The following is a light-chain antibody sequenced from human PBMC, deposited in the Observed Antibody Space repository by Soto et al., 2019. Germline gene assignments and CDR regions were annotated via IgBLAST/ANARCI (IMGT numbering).Light chain of an antibody. J-gene: IGLJ1*01. CDR3: SSYTDSSNYV. Sequence: QSALTQPASVSGSPGQSITISCTGTSSDLAIYNYVSWYQQQPGKAPKLRIYHVTNRPSGVSNRFSGSRSGNTASLTISGLQAEDEADYYCSSYTDSSNYVFGTGTKLT. CDR2: HVT. CDR1: SSDLAIYNY. V-gene: IGLV2-14*03.